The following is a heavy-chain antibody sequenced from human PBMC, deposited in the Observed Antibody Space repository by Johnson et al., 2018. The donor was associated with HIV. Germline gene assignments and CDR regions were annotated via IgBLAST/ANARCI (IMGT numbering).Heavy chain of an antibody. CDR3: ARGIHSSSPHLGDAFDI. CDR2: ISFDGSDK. D-gene: IGHD6-6*01. J-gene: IGHJ3*02. CDR1: GFTFSDYY. Sequence: QVQLVESGGGVVQPGRSLRLSCAASGFTFSDYYMSWIRQAPGKGLEWVAVISFDGSDKYYADSVKGRFTISRDNAKNSLYLQMIGLRTEDTAFYYCARGIHSSSPHLGDAFDIWGQGTMVTVSS. V-gene: IGHV3-30*03.